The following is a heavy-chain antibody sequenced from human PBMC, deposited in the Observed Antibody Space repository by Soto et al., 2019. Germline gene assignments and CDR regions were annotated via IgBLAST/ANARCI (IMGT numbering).Heavy chain of an antibody. V-gene: IGHV4-59*01. CDR1: GGFISNYY. CDR3: ARAGAATLSDY. CDR2: IYYSGSA. J-gene: IGHJ4*02. D-gene: IGHD2-15*01. Sequence: QVQLQESGPGLVKASETLSLTCTVSGGFISNYYCSWIRQPPGKGLEWIGYIYYSGSANYNPSLKXXGPISVDTPKNQFSLKLSSVTAAATAVYYCARAGAATLSDYWGQGTLVTVSS.